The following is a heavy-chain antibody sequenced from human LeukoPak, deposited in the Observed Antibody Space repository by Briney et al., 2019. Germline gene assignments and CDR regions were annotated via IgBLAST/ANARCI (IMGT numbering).Heavy chain of an antibody. CDR2: ISASGGTT. CDR1: GFTFDDYG. V-gene: IGHV3-23*01. CDR3: ARESTSWYFDL. J-gene: IGHJ2*01. Sequence: QPGGSLRLSCAASGFTFDDYGMSWVRQAPGKGLEWVSLISASGGTTYYADSVKGRFTISRDNSENTLYLQMNSLRAEDTAVYYCARESTSWYFDLWGRGTLVTVSS. D-gene: IGHD2-2*01.